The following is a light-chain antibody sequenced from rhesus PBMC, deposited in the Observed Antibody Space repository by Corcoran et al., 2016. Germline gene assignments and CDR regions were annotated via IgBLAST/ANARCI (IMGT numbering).Light chain of an antibody. CDR1: SSDIGVYNG. Sequence: QAAQTQSPSVCGSSGQSVTLSCTGTSSDIGVYNGVSWYQQPPGKAPKLMIYDVSKRPSGVSDSFSGSKSGNTASLTISGLQAEDEADYYCSSYASSSTYIFGAGTRLTVL. CDR3: SSYASSSTYI. V-gene: IGLV2-13*01. J-gene: IGLJ1*01. CDR2: DVS.